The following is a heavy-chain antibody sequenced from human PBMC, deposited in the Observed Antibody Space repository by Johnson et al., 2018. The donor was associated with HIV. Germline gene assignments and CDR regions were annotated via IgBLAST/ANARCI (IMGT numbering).Heavy chain of an antibody. CDR3: TTEGDAFDI. CDR1: GFTFSDYY. V-gene: IGHV3-15*01. CDR2: IKSKTNGGTT. Sequence: VQLVESGGGLVKPGGSLRLSCAASGFTFSDYYMSWVRQAPGKGLEWVGRIKSKTNGGTTDYAAPVKGRFTILRDDSKNTLYLQMSSLRTEDAGVYYCTTEGDAFDIWGQGTMVTVSS. J-gene: IGHJ3*02.